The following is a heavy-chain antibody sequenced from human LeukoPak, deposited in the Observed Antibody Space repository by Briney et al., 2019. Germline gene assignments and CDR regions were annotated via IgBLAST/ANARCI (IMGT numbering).Heavy chain of an antibody. CDR3: AGDERGGGSYSDAFNI. D-gene: IGHD1-26*01. CDR2: ISYDGSNK. CDR1: GFTFSTYD. Sequence: PGGSLRLSCAASGFTFSTYDMHWVRQAPGKGLEWVAVISYDGSNKDFANSVKGRFTISRDNSKSTLYLQMGSLRAEDMAVYYCAGDERGGGSYSDAFNIWGQGTMVTVSS. V-gene: IGHV3-30*03. J-gene: IGHJ3*02.